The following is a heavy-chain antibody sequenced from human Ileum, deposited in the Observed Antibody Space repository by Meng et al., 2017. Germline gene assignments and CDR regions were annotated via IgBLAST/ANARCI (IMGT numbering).Heavy chain of an antibody. CDR3: VRHGGKYFDS. CDR2: IYLAGSP. CDR1: GGSIRSSFY. V-gene: IGHV4-4*02. D-gene: IGHD2-15*01. J-gene: IGHJ4*02. Sequence: QLQRRESGPGLVGPSGPLALPCAVSGGSIRSSFYWSWVSQSPGKGLEWIGQIYLAGSPNYNPSLESRVTISVDKSKNQFSLRLTSVTAADTAIFYCVRHGGKYFDSWGQGTLVTVSS.